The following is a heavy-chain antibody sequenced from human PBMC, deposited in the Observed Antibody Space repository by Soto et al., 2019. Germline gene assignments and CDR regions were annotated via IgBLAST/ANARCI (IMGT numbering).Heavy chain of an antibody. CDR3: ARAPPGHNPDY. V-gene: IGHV4-34*01. Sequence: PSETLSITCAVYGGSFSGYYWSWIRQPPGKGLEWIGEINHSGSTNYNPSLKSRVTISVDTSKNQFSLKLSSVTAADTAVYYCARAPPGHNPDYWGQGTLVTVSS. J-gene: IGHJ4*02. CDR2: INHSGST. CDR1: GGSFSGYY.